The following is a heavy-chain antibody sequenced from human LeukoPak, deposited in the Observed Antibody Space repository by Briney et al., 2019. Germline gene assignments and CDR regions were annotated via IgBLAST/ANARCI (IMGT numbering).Heavy chain of an antibody. CDR2: IYHSGST. J-gene: IGHJ4*02. D-gene: IGHD3-22*01. V-gene: IGHV4-38-2*02. CDR3: ARTYYYDSSGYYYVFDY. CDR1: GYSISSGYY. Sequence: PSETLSLTCTVSGYSISSGYYWGWIRQPPGKGLEWIGSIYHSGSTYYNPSLKSRVTISVDTSKNQFSLKLSSVTAADTAVYYCARTYYYDSSGYYYVFDYWGQGTLVTVSS.